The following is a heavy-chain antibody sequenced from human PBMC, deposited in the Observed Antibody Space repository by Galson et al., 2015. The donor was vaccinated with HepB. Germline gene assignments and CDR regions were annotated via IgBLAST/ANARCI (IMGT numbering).Heavy chain of an antibody. CDR2: IFPGDSDT. J-gene: IGHJ4*02. D-gene: IGHD3-16*02. V-gene: IGHV5-51*01. CDR3: ARHGLYGRSYLSFDS. CDR1: GYSFANYW. Sequence: QSGAEVKKPGESLKISCTGSGYSFANYWIGWVRQMPGKGLEWIGFIFPGDSDTKYSPSFQGHVTISVDKSISTAYLQWSSLKAADTATFYCARHGLYGRSYLSFDSWGQGTLVTVTS.